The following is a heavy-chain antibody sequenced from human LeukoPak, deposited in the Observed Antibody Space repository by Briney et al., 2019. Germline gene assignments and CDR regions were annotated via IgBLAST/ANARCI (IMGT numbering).Heavy chain of an antibody. J-gene: IGHJ5*02. CDR3: ARGRIQRRGVMYNWFDP. CDR2: MNPNSGNT. Sequence: AASVKVSCTASGYTFTSYDINWVRQATGQGLEWMGWMNPNSGNTGYAQKFQGRVTMTRNTSISTAYMELSSLRSEDTAVYYCARGRIQRRGVMYNWFDPWGQGTLVTVSS. D-gene: IGHD1-1*01. CDR1: GYTFTSYD. V-gene: IGHV1-8*01.